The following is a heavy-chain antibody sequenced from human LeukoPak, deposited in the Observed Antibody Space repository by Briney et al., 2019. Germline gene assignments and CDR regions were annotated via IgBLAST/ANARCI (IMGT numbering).Heavy chain of an antibody. Sequence: GASVKVSCKASGYTFTRYYMHWVRQAPGQGFEWMGIINPSGGSTSFAQNFQGRVTMTRDTSTSIVYMELSSLRSEDTAVYYCARDGDIQVGATKHYGMDVWGQGTTVTVSS. CDR1: GYTFTRYY. J-gene: IGHJ6*02. CDR3: ARDGDIQVGATKHYGMDV. CDR2: INPSGGST. V-gene: IGHV1-46*01. D-gene: IGHD1-26*01.